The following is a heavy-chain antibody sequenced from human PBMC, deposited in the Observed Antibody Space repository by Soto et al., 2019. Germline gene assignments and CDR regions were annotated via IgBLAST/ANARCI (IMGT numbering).Heavy chain of an antibody. D-gene: IGHD3-22*01. CDR3: ARGAGITMIGVVITTGGYYGMDV. Sequence: QVQLVQSGAKVKKPGASVKVSCKASGYTFTSYDINWVRQATGQGLEWMGWMNPNSGNTGYAQKFQGRVTMTRNTSISTAYMELSSLRSEDTAVYYCARGAGITMIGVVITTGGYYGMDVWGQGTTVTVSS. CDR1: GYTFTSYD. J-gene: IGHJ6*02. V-gene: IGHV1-8*01. CDR2: MNPNSGNT.